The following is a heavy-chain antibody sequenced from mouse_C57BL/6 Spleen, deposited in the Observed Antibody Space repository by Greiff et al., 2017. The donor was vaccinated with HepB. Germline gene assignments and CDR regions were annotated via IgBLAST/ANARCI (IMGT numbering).Heavy chain of an antibody. D-gene: IGHD4-1*01. CDR1: GFTFSSYA. Sequence: EVQGVESGGGLVKPGGSLKLSCAASGFTFSSYAMSWVRQTPEKRLEWVATISDGGSYTYYPDNVKGRFTISRDNAKNNLYLQMSHLKSEDTAMYYCAREGGTRGYFDYWGQGTTLTVSS. CDR3: AREGGTRGYFDY. V-gene: IGHV5-4*01. J-gene: IGHJ2*01. CDR2: ISDGGSYT.